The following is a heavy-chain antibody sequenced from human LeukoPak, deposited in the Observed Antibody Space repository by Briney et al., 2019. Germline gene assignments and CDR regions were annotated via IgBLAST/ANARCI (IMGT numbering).Heavy chain of an antibody. J-gene: IGHJ4*02. CDR1: GGSITIGDYY. CDR3: ARDNNGGFDS. V-gene: IGHV4-30-4*01. D-gene: IGHD1/OR15-1a*01. CDR2: TYSSGST. Sequence: SQTLSLTCSVSGGSITIGDYYWSWIRQPPGKGLEWIGRTYSSGSTYYNPSFKSRLTMSLDTSKNQFSLKLTSVTVADTAVYYCARDNNGGFDSWGQGPWSSSP.